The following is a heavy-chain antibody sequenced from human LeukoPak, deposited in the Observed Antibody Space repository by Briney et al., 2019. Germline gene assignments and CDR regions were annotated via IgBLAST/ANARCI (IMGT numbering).Heavy chain of an antibody. V-gene: IGHV4-59*01. CDR1: GGSISNYY. CDR3: ARESGNAAVFDI. D-gene: IGHD2-2*01. Sequence: PSETLSLTCIVSGGSISNYYWTWVRQPPGKGLEWIGYINYRGNTNYNPSLKSRITISVDTSKNQFSLNLNSVTAADTAVYYCARESGNAAVFDIWGQGTMVTVSS. J-gene: IGHJ3*02. CDR2: INYRGNT.